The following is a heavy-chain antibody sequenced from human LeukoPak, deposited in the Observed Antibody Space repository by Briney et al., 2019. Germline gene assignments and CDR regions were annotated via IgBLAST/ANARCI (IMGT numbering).Heavy chain of an antibody. J-gene: IGHJ4*02. D-gene: IGHD3-16*02. CDR2: IYTSGST. Sequence: PSETLSLTCTVSGGSISSYYWSWIRQPAGKGLEWIGRIYTSGSTNYNPSLKSRVTMSVDTSKNQFSLKLSSVTAADTAVYYCARDSVSWDCVWGSYRPNYFDYWGQGTLVTVSS. CDR3: ARDSVSWDCVWGSYRPNYFDY. V-gene: IGHV4-4*07. CDR1: GGSISSYY.